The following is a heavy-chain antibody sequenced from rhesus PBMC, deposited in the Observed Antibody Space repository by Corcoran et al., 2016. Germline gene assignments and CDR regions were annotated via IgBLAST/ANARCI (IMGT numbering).Heavy chain of an antibody. CDR3: ASDLHDY. Sequence: QVRLQESGPGLVKSSETLSLTCAVSGCSFSRFWWCLIRQPPGKGLEWIGEIHGNSGDTNYNPSLKSRVTISKDASKNQFSLKLSSVTAADTAVYYCASDLHDYWGQGVLVAVSS. V-gene: IGHV4-80*01. CDR1: GCSFSRFW. CDR2: IHGNSGDT. D-gene: IGHD1-44*01. J-gene: IGHJ4*01.